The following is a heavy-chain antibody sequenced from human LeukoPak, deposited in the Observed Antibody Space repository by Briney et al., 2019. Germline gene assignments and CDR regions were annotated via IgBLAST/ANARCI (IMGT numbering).Heavy chain of an antibody. CDR1: GYTFTGYY. CDR3: ARDQGTIFGVVSHTAGVWFDP. Sequence: ASVKVSCKASGYTFTGYYMHWVRQAPGQGLEWMGWINPNSGGTNYAQKFQGRVTMTRDTSISTAYMELSSLRSEDTAVYYCARDQGTIFGVVSHTAGVWFDPWGQGTLVTVSS. J-gene: IGHJ5*02. D-gene: IGHD3-3*01. CDR2: INPNSGGT. V-gene: IGHV1-2*02.